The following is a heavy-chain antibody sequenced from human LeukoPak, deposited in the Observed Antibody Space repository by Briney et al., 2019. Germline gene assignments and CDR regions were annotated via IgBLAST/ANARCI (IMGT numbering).Heavy chain of an antibody. V-gene: IGHV3-48*03. Sequence: GGSLRLSCAASGFTFSSYEMNWVRQAPGKGLEWVSYISSSGSTIYYADSVKGRFTISRDNAKNSLYLQMNSLRAEDTAVYYCARELRGAVGINWFDPWGQGTLVTVSS. CDR1: GFTFSSYE. CDR3: ARELRGAVGINWFDP. D-gene: IGHD3-16*01. CDR2: ISSSGSTI. J-gene: IGHJ5*02.